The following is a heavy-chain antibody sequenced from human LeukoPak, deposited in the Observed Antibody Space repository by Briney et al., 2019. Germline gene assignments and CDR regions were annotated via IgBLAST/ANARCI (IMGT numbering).Heavy chain of an antibody. D-gene: IGHD3-22*01. Sequence: SETLSLTCTVSGGSVSSDNSYWKWIRQPAGKGLEWIGRIYADGSSTYNPSLKSRVAISVEAPKNQFSLRLSSLTAADTAVYYCARGYYYHRWGQGTLVTVSS. CDR2: IYADGSS. V-gene: IGHV4-61*02. CDR3: ARGYYYHR. J-gene: IGHJ4*02. CDR1: GGSVSSDNSY.